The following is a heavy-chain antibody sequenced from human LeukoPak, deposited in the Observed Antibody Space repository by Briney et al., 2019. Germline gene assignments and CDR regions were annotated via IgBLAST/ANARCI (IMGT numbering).Heavy chain of an antibody. Sequence: GGSLRLSCAASGFTFSSYEMNWVRQAPGKGLEWVSYISSSGSTIYYADSVKGRFTISRDNAKNSLYLQMNSLRAEDTAVYYCARTPVGGNWYDAFDIWGQGTMVTVSS. V-gene: IGHV3-48*03. CDR1: GFTFSSYE. D-gene: IGHD6-13*01. J-gene: IGHJ3*02. CDR2: ISSSGSTI. CDR3: ARTPVGGNWYDAFDI.